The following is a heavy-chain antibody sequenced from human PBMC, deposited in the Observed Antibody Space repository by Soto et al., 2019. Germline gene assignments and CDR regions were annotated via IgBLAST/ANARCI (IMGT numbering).Heavy chain of an antibody. J-gene: IGHJ4*01. D-gene: IGHD3-10*01. CDR2: VIPILGIE. CDR1: GGTFSSYT. Sequence: SVKVSGKASGGTFSSYTICWVRRAPGQVLECRGRVIPILGIENYAQKFQVSVTITADKSTSTAYMGLSSLRSEDTAVYYCAREVYCYGSGAFFVYWG. V-gene: IGHV1-69*04. CDR3: AREVYCYGSGAFFVY.